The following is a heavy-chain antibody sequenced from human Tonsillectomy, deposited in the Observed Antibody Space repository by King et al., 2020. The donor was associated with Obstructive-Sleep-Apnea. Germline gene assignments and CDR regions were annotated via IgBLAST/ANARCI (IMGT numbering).Heavy chain of an antibody. V-gene: IGHV3-11*01. Sequence: VQLVESGGDLVRPGGSLRLSCAASDLIFSDYYMSWIRQAPGKGLEWVSYISDSGSTTFYAESVRGRFTISRDNAKNSLYLQMNSLRAEDSAFYYCARVLRCGNSYGYIDSWGQGTLVTVSS. J-gene: IGHJ4*02. CDR2: ISDSGSTT. CDR3: ARVLRCGNSYGYIDS. D-gene: IGHD5-18*01. CDR1: DLIFSDYY.